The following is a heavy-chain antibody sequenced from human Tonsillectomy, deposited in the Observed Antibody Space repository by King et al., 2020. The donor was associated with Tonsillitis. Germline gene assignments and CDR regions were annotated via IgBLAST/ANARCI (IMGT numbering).Heavy chain of an antibody. Sequence: VQLVESGGGLVQPGGSLRLSCAASGFTFRSFAMTWVRQAPGKGLEWVSEISGSGGSTYYADSVKGRFTISRDNSKNTLYLQMNSLRVEDTAVYYCAKDAAGSSGRCDYWGQGTLVTVSS. J-gene: IGHJ4*02. V-gene: IGHV3-23*04. CDR3: AKDAAGSSGRCDY. CDR1: GFTFRSFA. D-gene: IGHD2-15*01. CDR2: ISGSGGST.